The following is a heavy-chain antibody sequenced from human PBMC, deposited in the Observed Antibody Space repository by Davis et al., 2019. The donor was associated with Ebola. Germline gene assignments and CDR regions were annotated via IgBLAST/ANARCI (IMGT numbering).Heavy chain of an antibody. Sequence: MPSETLSLTCSLSGGSISTYYWTWVRQTPGKGLEWIGYIYYSGSTNYNPSLKSRVTISVDTSKNQFSLKLSSVTAADTAVYYCARTSTMIVVHIDYWGQGTLVTVSS. CDR2: IYYSGST. D-gene: IGHD3-22*01. CDR1: GGSISTYY. J-gene: IGHJ4*02. V-gene: IGHV4-59*12. CDR3: ARTSTMIVVHIDY.